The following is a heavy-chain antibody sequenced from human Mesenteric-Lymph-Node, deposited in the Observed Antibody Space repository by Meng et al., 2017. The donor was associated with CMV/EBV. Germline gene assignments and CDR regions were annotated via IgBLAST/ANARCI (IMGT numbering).Heavy chain of an antibody. D-gene: IGHD3-16*01. CDR3: AIVSFTFGGSVDS. J-gene: IGHJ4*02. V-gene: IGHV1-2*02. CDR1: GYTFTTCY. CDR2: IDPDRGSG. Sequence: CGASGYTFTTCYMHWVQRAPGRELRWMGWIDPDRGSGHYAQKFYGKVTVTTDTSISTAYMELNNLRSDGAAVYYCAIVSFTFGGSVDSWGQGTLVTVSS.